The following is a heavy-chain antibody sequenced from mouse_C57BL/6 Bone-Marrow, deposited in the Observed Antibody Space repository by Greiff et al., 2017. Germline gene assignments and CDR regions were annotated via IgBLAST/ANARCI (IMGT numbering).Heavy chain of an antibody. V-gene: IGHV1-69*01. CDR2: IDPSDSYT. D-gene: IGHD1-2*01. J-gene: IGHJ2*01. CDR3: APLLPTGFDY. CDR1: GYTFTSYW. Sequence: VKLQQPGAELVMPGASVKLSCKASGYTFTSYWMHWVKQRPGQGLEWIGEIDPSDSYTNYNQKFKGKSTLTVDKSSSTAYMQLSSLTSEDSAVYYCAPLLPTGFDYWGQGTTLTVSS.